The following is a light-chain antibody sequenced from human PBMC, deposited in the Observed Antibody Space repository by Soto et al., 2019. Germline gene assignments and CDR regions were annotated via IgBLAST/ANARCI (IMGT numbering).Light chain of an antibody. CDR2: DAS. CDR1: QSVSSN. CDR3: QQRSNWLT. J-gene: IGKJ4*01. V-gene: IGKV3-11*01. Sequence: EIVLTQSPATLSLSPGERATLSCRASQSVSSNLAWYQQKPGQAPRLLIYDASNRAPGIPARFSGSGSGTDFTLTISSLEPEDVAVYYCQQRSNWLTFGGGTKVEIK.